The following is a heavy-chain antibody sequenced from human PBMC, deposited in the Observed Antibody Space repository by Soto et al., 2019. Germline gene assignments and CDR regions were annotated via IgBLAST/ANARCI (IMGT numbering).Heavy chain of an antibody. J-gene: IGHJ4*02. CDR3: ARGDRDYYDSSGYYYFDY. Sequence: GESLKISCAASGFTFSSYEMNWVHQAPGKGLEWVSYISSSGSTIYYADSVKGRFTISRDNAKNSLYLQMNSLRAEDTAVYYCARGDRDYYDSSGYYYFDYWGQGTLVTVSS. V-gene: IGHV3-48*03. D-gene: IGHD3-22*01. CDR2: ISSSGSTI. CDR1: GFTFSSYE.